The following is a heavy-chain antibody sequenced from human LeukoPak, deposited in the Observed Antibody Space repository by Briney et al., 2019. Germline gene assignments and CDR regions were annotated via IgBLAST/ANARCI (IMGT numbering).Heavy chain of an antibody. Sequence: ASVRVSCKASGYTFTGYNMHWVRQAPGQGRECVGWSNSNSGGTNYAQKIQGRVTMTRDTYISTAYMARSRLRSDSTRLCYSSRVTRDRLVYYDFYMDVWGKGTTVTVSS. CDR1: GYTFTGYN. V-gene: IGHV1-2*02. J-gene: IGHJ6*03. CDR3: SRVTRDRLVYYDFYMDV. D-gene: IGHD2-15*01. CDR2: SNSNSGGT.